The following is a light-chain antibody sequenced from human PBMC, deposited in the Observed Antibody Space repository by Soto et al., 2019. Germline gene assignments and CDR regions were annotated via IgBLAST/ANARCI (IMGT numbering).Light chain of an antibody. Sequence: EDVLTQSPGTLSLSPGERATLSCRASQSVSSSHLAWYQQKPGQAPRLLMYGASSRATGIPDRFSGGGSGADFTLTISRLEPEDFGVYYCQHYNGWPPYTVGQGTKVDSK. J-gene: IGKJ2*01. V-gene: IGKV3-20*01. CDR3: QHYNGWPPYT. CDR2: GAS. CDR1: QSVSSSH.